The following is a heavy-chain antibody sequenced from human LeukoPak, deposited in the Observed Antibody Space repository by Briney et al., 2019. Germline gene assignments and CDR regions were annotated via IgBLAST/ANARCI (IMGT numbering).Heavy chain of an antibody. V-gene: IGHV4-39*01. CDR2: IYYSGST. J-gene: IGHJ4*02. CDR1: GGSISSSSYY. Sequence: SETLSLTCTVSGGSISSSSYYWGWIRQPPGKGLEWIGSIYYSGSTYYNPSLKSRVTISVDTSKNQFSLKLSSVTAADTAVYYRARQIGGMIVVVFDYWGQGTLVTVSS. D-gene: IGHD3-22*01. CDR3: ARQIGGMIVVVFDY.